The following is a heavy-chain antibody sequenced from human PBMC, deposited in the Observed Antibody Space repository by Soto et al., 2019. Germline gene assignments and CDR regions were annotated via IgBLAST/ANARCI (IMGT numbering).Heavy chain of an antibody. CDR1: GFTVSSNY. CDR3: AFGYDFWSGYYSTIPPRGAFDI. J-gene: IGHJ3*02. CDR2: IYSGGST. D-gene: IGHD3-3*01. Sequence: GGSLRLSCAASGFTVSSNYMSWVRQAPGKGLEWVSVIYSGGSTYYADSVKGRFTISRHNSKNTLYLQMNSLRAEDTAVYYCAFGYDFWSGYYSTIPPRGAFDIWGQGTMVTVSS. V-gene: IGHV3-53*04.